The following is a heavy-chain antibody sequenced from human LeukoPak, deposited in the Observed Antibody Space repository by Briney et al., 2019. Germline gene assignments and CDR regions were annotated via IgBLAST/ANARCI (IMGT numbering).Heavy chain of an antibody. Sequence: GGSLRLSCAASGFTFSSYVTHWVRQAPGKGLEWVAFIRYDGSYKYYADSVEGRFTISRDNAKNSLFLQMNSLRAEDTAVYYCARVLRYCSGGNCYSGGLGYMDVWGKGTTVTISS. D-gene: IGHD2-15*01. J-gene: IGHJ6*03. CDR2: IRYDGSYK. CDR1: GFTFSSYV. V-gene: IGHV3-30*02. CDR3: ARVLRYCSGGNCYSGGLGYMDV.